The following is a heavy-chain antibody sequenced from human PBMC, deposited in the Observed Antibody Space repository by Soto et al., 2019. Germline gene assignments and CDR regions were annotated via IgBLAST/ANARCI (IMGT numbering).Heavy chain of an antibody. CDR3: ARDRAGALYFDY. CDR1: GGSISSGGYY. CDR2: IYYSGST. V-gene: IGHV4-31*03. J-gene: IGHJ4*02. Sequence: QVQLQESGPGLVKPSQTLSLTCTVSGGSISSGGYYWSWIRQHPGKGLEWIGYIYYSGSTYYNPTLKTRVTISVAPSKNQFSLKLSSVTAADTAVYYCARDRAGALYFDYWGQGTLVTVSS. D-gene: IGHD6-13*01.